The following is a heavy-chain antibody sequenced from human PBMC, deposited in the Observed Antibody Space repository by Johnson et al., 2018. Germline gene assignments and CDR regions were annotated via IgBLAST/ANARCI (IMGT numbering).Heavy chain of an antibody. CDR1: GDSVSSNSAA. V-gene: IGHV6-1*01. CDR3: ARDPGGSPLRYFYYYMEV. D-gene: IGHD2/OR15-2a*01. J-gene: IGHJ6*03. CDR2: TYYRSKWYS. Sequence: QVQLQESGPGLVKPSQTLSLTCAISGDSVSSNSAAWNWIRQSPSRGLKWLGRTYYRSKWYSDYALSVRSRIMISPDTSKNQFSLQLSSVTPEDTAVYYCARDPGGSPLRYFYYYMEVGGKGTTVTVSS.